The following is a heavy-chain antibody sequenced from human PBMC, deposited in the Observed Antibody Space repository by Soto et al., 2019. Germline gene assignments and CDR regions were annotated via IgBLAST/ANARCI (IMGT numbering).Heavy chain of an antibody. CDR3: ARGYSSNSEAFDY. CDR1: GFTFSSYA. V-gene: IGHV3-30-3*01. J-gene: IGHJ4*02. Sequence: GGSLRLSCAASGFTFSSYAMSWVRQAPGKGLEWVAIISYDASNKYYADSVKGRFTISRDNSKNTLYLQMNSLRAEDTAVYYCARGYSSNSEAFDYWAQGPLVTVPS. D-gene: IGHD6-13*01. CDR2: ISYDASNK.